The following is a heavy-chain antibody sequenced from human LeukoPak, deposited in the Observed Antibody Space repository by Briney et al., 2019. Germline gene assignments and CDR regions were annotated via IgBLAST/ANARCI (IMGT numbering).Heavy chain of an antibody. CDR1: GFTFSSYS. J-gene: IGHJ4*02. V-gene: IGHV3-21*01. Sequence: GGSLRLSCAASGFTFSSYSMNWVRQAPGKGLEWVSSISSSSSYIYYADSVKGRFTISRDNAKNSLYLQMNSLRAEDTAVYYCARGRSGQSPRAPFDYWGQGTLVTVSS. CDR2: ISSSSSYI. D-gene: IGHD2-15*01. CDR3: ARGRSGQSPRAPFDY.